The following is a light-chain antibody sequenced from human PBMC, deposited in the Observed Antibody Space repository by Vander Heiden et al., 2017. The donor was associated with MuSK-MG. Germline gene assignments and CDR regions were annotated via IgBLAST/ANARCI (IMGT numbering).Light chain of an antibody. CDR3: QQSYSTFSLT. CDR1: QSISSY. Sequence: DIQMTQSLSSLSASVGDRVTITCRASQSISSYLHWYQQKPGKAPKLLSYAASSLQSGVPSRFSDSGSGTDFTLTISSLQPEDFATYYCQQSYSTFSLTFGGGTKVEIK. J-gene: IGKJ4*01. CDR2: AAS. V-gene: IGKV1-39*01.